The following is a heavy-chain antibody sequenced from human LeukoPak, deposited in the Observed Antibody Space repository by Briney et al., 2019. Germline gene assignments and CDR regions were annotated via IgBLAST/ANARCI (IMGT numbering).Heavy chain of an antibody. CDR1: GGSINDRDW. J-gene: IGHJ1*01. D-gene: IGHD6-13*01. CDR3: ASAEISSSWYVTGYFQH. CDR2: IQSSGRT. Sequence: SETLSLTCDVSGGSINDRDWWTWVRQPPGKGLEWLGEIQSSGRTNYNPSLKSRVTFSINKSQNQVFLNLGSVTAADTAVYYCASAEISSSWYVTGYFQHWGQGTLVTVSS. V-gene: IGHV4-4*02.